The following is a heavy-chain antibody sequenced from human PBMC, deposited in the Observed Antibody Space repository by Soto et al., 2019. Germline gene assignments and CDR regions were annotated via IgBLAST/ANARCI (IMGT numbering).Heavy chain of an antibody. CDR1: GYSFTSYW. CDR2: IYAGDSDT. V-gene: IGHV5-51*01. J-gene: IGHJ3*02. CDR3: ARPEVGQQLGSWAFDI. D-gene: IGHD6-13*01. Sequence: GESLKISCKGSGYSFTSYWIGWVRQMPGKGLEWMGIIYAGDSDTRYSPSFQGQVTISADKSISTAYLQWSSLKASDTAMYYCARPEVGQQLGSWAFDIWGQGTMVTVSS.